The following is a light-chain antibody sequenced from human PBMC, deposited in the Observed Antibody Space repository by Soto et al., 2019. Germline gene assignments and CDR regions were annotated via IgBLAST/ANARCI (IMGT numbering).Light chain of an antibody. CDR2: GAS. CDR1: QSVSTRY. CDR3: HQFGSSPPAFT. Sequence: ESMLTQSPGTLSLSPGERATLSCRASQSVSTRYLAWYQQKPGQAPRLLIYGASIRATGIPDRFSGSGSGTDVTLTISSLEPADFAVYYCHQFGSSPPAFTFGQGTKLEI. J-gene: IGKJ2*01. V-gene: IGKV3-20*01.